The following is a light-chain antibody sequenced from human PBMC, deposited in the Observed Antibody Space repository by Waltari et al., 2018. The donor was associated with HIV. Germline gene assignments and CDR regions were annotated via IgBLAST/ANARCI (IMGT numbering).Light chain of an antibody. Sequence: QSALTQPAYVSGSPGQSITISCTGTRNDIGTYNYVSWYQQHPGNVPKLLIYEVTKRPSGVSNRFSGSKSGNTASLTISGLQAEDEAAYYCCSYTSTTTSILFAGGTKLTVL. V-gene: IGLV2-14*01. J-gene: IGLJ2*01. CDR1: RNDIGTYNY. CDR2: EVT. CDR3: CSYTSTTTSIL.